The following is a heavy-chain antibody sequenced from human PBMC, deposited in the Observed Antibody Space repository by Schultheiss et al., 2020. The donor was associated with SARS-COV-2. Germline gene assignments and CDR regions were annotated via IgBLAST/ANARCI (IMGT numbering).Heavy chain of an antibody. D-gene: IGHD1-26*01. J-gene: IGHJ3*02. CDR1: GFTFSSYG. CDR2: IWYDGSNK. Sequence: GESLKISCAASGFTFSSYGMHWVRQAPGKGLEWVAVIWYDGSNKYYADSVKGRFTISRDNSKNTLYLQMNSLRAEDTAVYYCARWNLVGDTPDAFDIWGQGTMVTVSS. V-gene: IGHV3-33*01. CDR3: ARWNLVGDTPDAFDI.